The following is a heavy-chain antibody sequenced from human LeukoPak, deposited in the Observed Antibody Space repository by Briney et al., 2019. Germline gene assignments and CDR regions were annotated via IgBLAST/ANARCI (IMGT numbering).Heavy chain of an antibody. CDR3: ARANFLYCSSSTCLFDY. CDR2: INPNDGDT. J-gene: IGHJ4*02. V-gene: IGHV1-2*02. D-gene: IGHD2-2*01. Sequence: ASVKVSCKASGYTFTDYYMHWVRQAPGQGVEWMGWINPNDGDTNYAQKFQGRVTMTRDTSISTDHTEVSRLRSDDTAVYYCARANFLYCSSSTCLFDYWGQGTLVTVSS. CDR1: GYTFTDYY.